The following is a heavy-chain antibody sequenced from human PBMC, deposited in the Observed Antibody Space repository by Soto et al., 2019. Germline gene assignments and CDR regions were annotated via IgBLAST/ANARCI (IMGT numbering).Heavy chain of an antibody. J-gene: IGHJ4*02. CDR2: VYYSGTT. Sequence: QLQLQESGPGLVKPSETLSLTCTVSGDSIRGSSYYWAWIRQPPGQELEWIGTVYYSGTTYYHPSLKSRVTLSVDPSKNQFSLRLNSVTATDTGTYFCARHGGTTPFAFWGQGIQVAVSS. CDR3: ARHGGTTPFAF. CDR1: GDSIRGSSYY. V-gene: IGHV4-39*01. D-gene: IGHD1-7*01.